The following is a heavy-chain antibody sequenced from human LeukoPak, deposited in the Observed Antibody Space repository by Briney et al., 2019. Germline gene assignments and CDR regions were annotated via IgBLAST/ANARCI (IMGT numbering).Heavy chain of an antibody. J-gene: IGHJ6*03. D-gene: IGHD3/OR15-3a*01. Sequence: PSETLSLTCAVSGGSISSGGYSWSWIRQPPGKGLEWIGYIYHSGSTYYNPSLKSRVTISVDRSKNQFSLKLSSVTAADTAVYYCARVSMAAFRTGNYYYYMDVWGKGTTVTVSS. V-gene: IGHV4-30-2*01. CDR3: ARVSMAAFRTGNYYYYMDV. CDR1: GGSISSGGYS. CDR2: IYHSGST.